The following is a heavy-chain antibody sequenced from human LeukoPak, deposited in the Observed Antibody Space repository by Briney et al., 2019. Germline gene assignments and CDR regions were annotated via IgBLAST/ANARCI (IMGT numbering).Heavy chain of an antibody. CDR3: ARDRYCGGDCYSDY. CDR1: GFTFSSYA. D-gene: IGHD2-21*02. CDR2: IKQDGSEK. V-gene: IGHV3-7*01. Sequence: PGGSLRLSCAASGFTFSSYAMSWVRQAPGKGLEWVANIKQDGSEKYYVDSVKGRFTISRDNAKNSLYLQMNSLRAEDTAVYYCARDRYCGGDCYSDYWGQGTLVTVSS. J-gene: IGHJ4*02.